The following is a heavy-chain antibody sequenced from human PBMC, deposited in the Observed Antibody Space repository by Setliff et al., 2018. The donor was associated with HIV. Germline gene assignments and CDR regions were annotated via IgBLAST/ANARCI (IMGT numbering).Heavy chain of an antibody. CDR3: ASYFHSSGRFDY. D-gene: IGHD6-19*01. Sequence: ASVKVSCKASGGTFSSYAISWVRQATGQGLEWMGGIIPFLGTTNYAQQFQGRVSITTDESTNTVYMELSSLRSEDTAVYYCASYFHSSGRFDYWGQGTLVTVSS. CDR1: GGTFSSYA. V-gene: IGHV1-69*05. CDR2: IIPFLGTT. J-gene: IGHJ4*02.